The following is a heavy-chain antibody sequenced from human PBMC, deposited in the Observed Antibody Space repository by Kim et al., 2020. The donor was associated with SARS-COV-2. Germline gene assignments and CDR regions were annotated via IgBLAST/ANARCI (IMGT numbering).Heavy chain of an antibody. V-gene: IGHV3-30*01. J-gene: IGHJ6*02. D-gene: IGHD3-22*01. CDR3: TRNRAIGNNYYGMDV. Sequence: MKGRVTISRENSKNTLYLQMQLNSLRGEDTAVYYCTRNRAIGNNYYGMDVWGQGTTVTVSS.